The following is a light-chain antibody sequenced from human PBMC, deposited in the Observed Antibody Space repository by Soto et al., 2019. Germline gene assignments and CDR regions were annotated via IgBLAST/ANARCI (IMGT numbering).Light chain of an antibody. CDR2: AVS. J-gene: IGKJ3*01. CDR3: XQASRFPFT. CDR1: QGISSW. Sequence: DIQMTQSPSSVSASVGDRVTFTCRASQGISSWLAWYQQKPGKAPKLLIYAVSSLQSGVPSRFXXXXXGXXXXXXXTXXQPEDFXXXXXXQASRFPFTFGPGTKVDIK. V-gene: IGKV1-12*01.